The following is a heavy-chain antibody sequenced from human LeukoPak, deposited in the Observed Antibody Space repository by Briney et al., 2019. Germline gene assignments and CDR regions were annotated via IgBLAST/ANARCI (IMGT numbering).Heavy chain of an antibody. D-gene: IGHD3-10*01. CDR2: IWYDGSNK. CDR1: GFTFSSYA. J-gene: IGHJ3*01. V-gene: IGHV3-33*08. CDR3: ARASGPFDF. Sequence: GGSLRPSCAASGFTFSSYAMSWVRQAPGKGLEWVAVIWYDGSNKYYGDSVNGRFTISRDNSKNTLYLLMNSLRAEDTAVYYCARASGPFDFWGQGTMVTVSS.